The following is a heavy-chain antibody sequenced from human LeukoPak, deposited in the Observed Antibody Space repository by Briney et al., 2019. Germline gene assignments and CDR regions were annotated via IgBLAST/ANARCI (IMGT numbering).Heavy chain of an antibody. CDR2: IIPSLGIA. CDR1: GYTFTDYY. J-gene: IGHJ4*02. Sequence: SVKVSCKASGYTFTDYYMHWVRQAPGQGLEWMGRIIPSLGIANYAQKFQGRVTITADKSTSTAYMELSSLRSEDTAVYYCARGHIVGPMDSWGQGTLVTVSS. CDR3: ARGHIVGPMDS. D-gene: IGHD1-26*01. V-gene: IGHV1-69*04.